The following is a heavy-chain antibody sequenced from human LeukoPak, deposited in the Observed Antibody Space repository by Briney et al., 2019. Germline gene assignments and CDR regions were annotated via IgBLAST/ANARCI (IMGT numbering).Heavy chain of an antibody. CDR1: GFTFSSYA. J-gene: IGHJ4*02. V-gene: IGHV3-30-3*02. CDR3: AKQMD. Sequence: GGSLRLSCAASGFTFSSYAMHWVRQAPGKGLEWVAVISYDGSNKYYADSVKGRFTISRDNSKNTLYLQMNSLRAEDTAVYYCAKQMDWGQGTPVTVSS. CDR2: ISYDGSNK. D-gene: IGHD5-24*01.